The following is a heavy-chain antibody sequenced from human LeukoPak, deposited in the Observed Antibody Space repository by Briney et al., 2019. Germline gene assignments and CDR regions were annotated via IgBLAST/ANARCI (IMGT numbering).Heavy chain of an antibody. Sequence: GASVKVSCKASGGTFSSYAISWVRQAPGQGLEWMGRIIPILGIANYAQKFQGRVTITADKSTSTAYMGLSSLRSEDTAVYYCARVLYRRYSYGSDMYYYYGMDVWGQGTTVTVSS. CDR3: ARVLYRRYSYGSDMYYYYGMDV. D-gene: IGHD5-18*01. J-gene: IGHJ6*02. V-gene: IGHV1-69*04. CDR2: IIPILGIA. CDR1: GGTFSSYA.